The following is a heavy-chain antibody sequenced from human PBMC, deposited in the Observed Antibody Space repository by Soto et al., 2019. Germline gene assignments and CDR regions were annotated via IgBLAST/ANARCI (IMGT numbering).Heavy chain of an antibody. Sequence: QVQLQESGPGLVKPSGTLSLTCAVSGGSISSSNWWSWVRQPPGKGLEYIGEIYQSGSTNYNPSLTSRVTMSLDKAKNQFSLKLTSVTAADTAVYYCAGGEYTAYYFGYWGQGTLVTVSS. J-gene: IGHJ4*02. CDR3: AGGEYTAYYFGY. D-gene: IGHD3-10*01. CDR2: IYQSGST. V-gene: IGHV4-4*02. CDR1: GGSISSSNW.